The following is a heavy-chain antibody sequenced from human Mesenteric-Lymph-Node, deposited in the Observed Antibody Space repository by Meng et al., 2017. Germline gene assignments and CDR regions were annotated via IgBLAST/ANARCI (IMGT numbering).Heavy chain of an antibody. J-gene: IGHJ5*02. CDR3: ARDFGMASRFDP. V-gene: IGHV4-59*01. CDR1: GGSISGYY. Sequence: GSLRLSCTVSGGSISGYYWSWIRQPPGKRLEWIGYIYSSGTTKYNPSLKSRVTISVDTSKNQLSLKLSSVTAADTAMYYCARDFGMASRFDPWGQGTLVTVSS. D-gene: IGHD3-10*01. CDR2: IYSSGTT.